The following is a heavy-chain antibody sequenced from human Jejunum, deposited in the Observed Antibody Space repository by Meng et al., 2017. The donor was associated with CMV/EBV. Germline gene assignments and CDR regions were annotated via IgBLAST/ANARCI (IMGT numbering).Heavy chain of an antibody. Sequence: KTSGYSFTGYYIHWVRQGPGQGLEWMGWINPNSRDTNYAQKFQGWVAMTGDTSINTVYMEMTRLTSGDTAVYYCARQDATSWDFDFWGQGTLVTVSS. CDR1: GYSFTGYY. V-gene: IGHV1-2*04. D-gene: IGHD1-26*01. CDR2: INPNSRDT. J-gene: IGHJ4*02. CDR3: ARQDATSWDFDF.